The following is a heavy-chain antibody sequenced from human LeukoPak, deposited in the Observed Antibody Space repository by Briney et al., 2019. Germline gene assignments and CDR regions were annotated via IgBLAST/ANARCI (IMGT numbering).Heavy chain of an antibody. Sequence: GGSLRLSCAASGFTVSSNYMSWVRQAPGKGLEWVSSISSSSLYIYYGDSVKGRFTISRDNAKHSVYLQMNRLRAEDTAVCYCARGRDGYNWISQGNNWFDPWGQGTLVTVSS. CDR1: GFTVSSNY. J-gene: IGHJ5*02. V-gene: IGHV3-21*01. D-gene: IGHD5-24*01. CDR2: ISSSSLYI. CDR3: ARGRDGYNWISQGNNWFDP.